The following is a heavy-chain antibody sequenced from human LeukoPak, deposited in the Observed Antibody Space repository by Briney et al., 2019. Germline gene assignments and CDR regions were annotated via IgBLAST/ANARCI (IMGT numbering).Heavy chain of an antibody. V-gene: IGHV1-18*01. Sequence: GASVKVSCKASGYTFTSYGISWVRQAPGQGLEWMGWISAYNGNTNYAQKLQGRVTMTTDTSTSTAYMELRSLRSDDTAVYYCARDRGITIFGVVNHDYWGQGTLVTVSS. CDR3: ARDRGITIFGVVNHDY. CDR1: GYTFTSYG. D-gene: IGHD3-3*01. CDR2: ISAYNGNT. J-gene: IGHJ4*02.